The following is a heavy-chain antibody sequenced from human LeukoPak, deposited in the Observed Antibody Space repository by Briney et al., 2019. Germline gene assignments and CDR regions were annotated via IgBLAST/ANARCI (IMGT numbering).Heavy chain of an antibody. CDR2: ISYDGSNK. CDR1: GFTFSSYA. J-gene: IGHJ6*02. Sequence: GGSLRLSCAASGFTFSSYAMHWVRQAPGKGLEWVAVISYDGSNKYYADSVKGRFTISRDNSKNTLYLQMNSLRAEDTAVSYCARSGIDSMAYYGMDVCGQGTTATVSS. D-gene: IGHD1-26*01. CDR3: ARSGIDSMAYYGMDV. V-gene: IGHV3-30-3*01.